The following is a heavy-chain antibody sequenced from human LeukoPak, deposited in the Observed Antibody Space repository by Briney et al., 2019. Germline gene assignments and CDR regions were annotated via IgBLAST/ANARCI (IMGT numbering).Heavy chain of an antibody. CDR1: GFIFTTYA. V-gene: IGHV3-30-3*01. J-gene: IGHJ4*02. D-gene: IGHD3-10*01. Sequence: PGESLRLFCADSGFIFTTYAMHWVRQAPGKGLDWVAVISYDESNEYYADSVKGRFTISRDNSKNTLYLQMNSLRAEDSAVYYCARDSYGSHFWGQGTLVTVSS. CDR3: ARDSYGSHF. CDR2: ISYDESNE.